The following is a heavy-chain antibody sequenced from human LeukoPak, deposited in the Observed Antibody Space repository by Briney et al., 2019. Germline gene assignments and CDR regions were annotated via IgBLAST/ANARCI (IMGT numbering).Heavy chain of an antibody. CDR2: ISGSGGST. D-gene: IGHD6-13*01. CDR1: AFIFSGHW. J-gene: IGHJ4*02. CDR3: AKEVGAAAGTNDY. Sequence: GGSLRLSCEGSAFIFSGHWMNWVRQAPGKGLEWVSAISGSGGSTYYADSVKGRFTISRDNSKNTLYLQMNSLRAEDTAVYYCAKEVGAAAGTNDYWGQGTLVTVSS. V-gene: IGHV3-23*01.